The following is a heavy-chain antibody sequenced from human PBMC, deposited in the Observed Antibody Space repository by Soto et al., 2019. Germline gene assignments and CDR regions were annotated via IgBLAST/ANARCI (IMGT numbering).Heavy chain of an antibody. CDR2: ISYDGSNK. V-gene: IGHV3-30-3*01. D-gene: IGHD5-12*01. Sequence: QVQLVESGGGVVQPGRSLRLSCAASGFTFSSYAMHWVRQAPGKGLEGVAVISYDGSNKYYADSVKGRFTISRDNSKNTLYLQMNSLRAEDTAVYYCARDGVVATIGGYYFDYWGQGTLVTVSS. J-gene: IGHJ4*02. CDR1: GFTFSSYA. CDR3: ARDGVVATIGGYYFDY.